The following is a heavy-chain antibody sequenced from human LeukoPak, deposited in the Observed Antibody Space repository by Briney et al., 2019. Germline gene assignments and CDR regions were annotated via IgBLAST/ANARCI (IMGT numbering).Heavy chain of an antibody. Sequence: SETLSLTCTVSGGSISSYYWSWIRQPPGKGLEWIGYIYYSGSTNYNPSLKSRVTISVDTSKNQFSLKLSSVTAADTAVYYCARGVRVAFHYYYYIDVWGKGTTVTVSS. J-gene: IGHJ6*03. D-gene: IGHD2-21*01. V-gene: IGHV4-59*01. CDR2: IYYSGST. CDR1: GGSISSYY. CDR3: ARGVRVAFHYYYYIDV.